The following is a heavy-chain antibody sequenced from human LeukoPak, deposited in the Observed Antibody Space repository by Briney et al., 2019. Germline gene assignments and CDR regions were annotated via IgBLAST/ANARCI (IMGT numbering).Heavy chain of an antibody. Sequence: SETLSLTCTVYGGSISSYYWRWVRQPPGKGLEWHGYMYYSGIPNSTPFLKSPVPLSLDTSKTHSSLKLSSVTAADTAVYYCARGGAFYYDSSCYFLQYWGQGTLVTVSS. CDR1: GGSISSYY. D-gene: IGHD3-22*01. V-gene: IGHV4-59*01. CDR3: ARGGAFYYDSSCYFLQY. CDR2: MYYSGIP. J-gene: IGHJ4*02.